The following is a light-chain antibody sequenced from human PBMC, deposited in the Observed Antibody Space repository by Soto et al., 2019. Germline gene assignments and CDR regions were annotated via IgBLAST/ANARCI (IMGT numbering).Light chain of an antibody. V-gene: IGKV1-5*03. CDR1: QTISSW. J-gene: IGKJ5*01. CDR2: KAS. Sequence: DIQMTQSPSTLSGSVGERVTMTCRASQTISSWLAWYQQKPGKAPKLLIYKASTLKSGVPSRFSGSGSGTEFTLTISSLEPEDFAVYYCQQRSTKVTFGQGTRL. CDR3: QQRSTKVT.